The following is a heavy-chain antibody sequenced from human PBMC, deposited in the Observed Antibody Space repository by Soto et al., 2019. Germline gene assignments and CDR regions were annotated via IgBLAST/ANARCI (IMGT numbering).Heavy chain of an antibody. J-gene: IGHJ2*01. V-gene: IGHV4-59*11. Sequence: QVQLQESGPGLVKPSETLSLTCTVSGGSISSHYWSWIRQPPGKGLEWIGYIHYSGSTKYNPSLNRRVTISVDTSKNQFSLGLSSVTAADTAVYYCAGDVGYGADFWWYLELWGRGSLVTVSS. CDR1: GGSISSHY. CDR2: IHYSGST. CDR3: AGDVGYGADFWWYLEL. D-gene: IGHD3-3*01.